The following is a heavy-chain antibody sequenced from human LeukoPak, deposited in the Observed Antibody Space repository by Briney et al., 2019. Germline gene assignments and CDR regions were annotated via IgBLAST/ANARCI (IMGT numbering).Heavy chain of an antibody. CDR2: MRNKANSYTT. D-gene: IGHD3-16*01. J-gene: IGHJ3*02. V-gene: IGHV3-72*01. CDR3: ARSPESGGNVFDI. CDR1: GFTFSDYY. Sequence: GGSLRLSCAASGFTFSDYYMSWIRQAPGKGLEWVGRMRNKANSYTTENAASVKGRLTLSRDDSKRLVFLQLNSLKIEDTAVYYCARSPESGGNVFDIWGQGTMVTVSS.